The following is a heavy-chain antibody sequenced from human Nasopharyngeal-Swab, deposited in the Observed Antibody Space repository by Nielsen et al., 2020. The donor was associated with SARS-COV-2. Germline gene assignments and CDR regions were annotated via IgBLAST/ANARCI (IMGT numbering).Heavy chain of an antibody. J-gene: IGHJ6*02. Sequence: GSLRLSCTVSGGSISSSSYYWGWIRQPPGKGLEWIGSIYYSGSPYYNPSLKSRVTMSVDASKNQFSLKLSSVTAADTAVYYCARGWDCSGGSCYSGYYYYGMDVWGQGTTVTVSS. V-gene: IGHV4-39*01. D-gene: IGHD2-15*01. CDR3: ARGWDCSGGSCYSGYYYYGMDV. CDR1: GGSISSSSYY. CDR2: IYYSGSP.